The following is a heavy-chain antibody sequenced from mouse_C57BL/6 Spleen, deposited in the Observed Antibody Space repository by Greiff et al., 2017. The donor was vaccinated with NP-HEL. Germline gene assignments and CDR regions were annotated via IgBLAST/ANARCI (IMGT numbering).Heavy chain of an antibody. CDR2: IYPGDGDT. D-gene: IGHD1-1*01. CDR3: ARSNSRNAMDY. CDR1: GYAFSSYW. J-gene: IGHJ4*01. Sequence: QVQLQQSGAELVKPGASVKISCKASGYAFSSYWMNWVKQRPGKGLEWIGQIYPGDGDTNYNGKFKGKATLTADKSSSTAYMQLSSLTSEDSAVYFCARSNSRNAMDYWGQGTSVTVSS. V-gene: IGHV1-80*01.